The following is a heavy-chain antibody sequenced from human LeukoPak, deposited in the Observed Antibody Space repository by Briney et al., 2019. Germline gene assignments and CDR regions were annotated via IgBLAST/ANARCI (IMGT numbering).Heavy chain of an antibody. J-gene: IGHJ3*02. D-gene: IGHD2-2*01. CDR3: ARDTYYCSSTICYPVLAFDI. Sequence: PSETLSLTCTVSGGSISSGNYYWSRIRQHPGTGLEWIGYIYYSGSTYFNPSLKSRVTISVDTSKNQFSLKLSSVTAADTAVYYCARDTYYCSSTICYPVLAFDIWGQGTMVTVSS. V-gene: IGHV4-31*03. CDR1: GGSISSGNYY. CDR2: IYYSGST.